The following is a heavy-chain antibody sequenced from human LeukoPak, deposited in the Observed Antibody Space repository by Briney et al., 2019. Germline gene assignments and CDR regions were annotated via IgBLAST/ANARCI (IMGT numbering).Heavy chain of an antibody. Sequence: TSETLSLTCTVSGGSISSSSHYWAWIRQSPGKGLAWIGSIYYAGNTYYNPSLQSRVTISVDTSKNQFSLKLSSVTAADTAVYYCARACSSTSFSGRRGYWFDPWGQGTLVTVSS. D-gene: IGHD2-2*01. V-gene: IGHV4-39*07. J-gene: IGHJ5*02. CDR2: IYYAGNT. CDR1: GGSISSSSHY. CDR3: ARACSSTSFSGRRGYWFDP.